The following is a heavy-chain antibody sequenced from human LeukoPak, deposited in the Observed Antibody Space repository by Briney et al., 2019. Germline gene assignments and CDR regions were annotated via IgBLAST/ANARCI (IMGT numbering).Heavy chain of an antibody. V-gene: IGHV1-69*06. D-gene: IGHD3-9*01. CDR2: IIPIFGTA. J-gene: IGHJ6*04. CDR1: GGTFSSYA. Sequence: SVKVSCKASGGTFSSYAISWVRQAPGQGLEWMGGIIPIFGTANYAQKRQGRVTITADKSTSTAYMELSSLRSEDTAVYYCARDGGQIRYFDWLLIPRDYYYYGMDVWGKGTTVTVSS. CDR3: ARDGGQIRYFDWLLIPRDYYYYGMDV.